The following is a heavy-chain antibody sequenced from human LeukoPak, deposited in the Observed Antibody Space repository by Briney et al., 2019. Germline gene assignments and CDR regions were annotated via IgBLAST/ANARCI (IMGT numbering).Heavy chain of an antibody. D-gene: IGHD3-22*01. J-gene: IGHJ4*02. CDR1: GGSFSDYY. Sequence: SETLSLTCAVYGGSFSDYYWSWIRQPPGKGLEWIGEINHSGSTNYYSSLKSRVTISVDTSKNQFSLKVNSVTAADTAVYYCARGSDYDSSACEYWGQGTLVTVSS. V-gene: IGHV4-34*01. CDR3: ARGSDYDSSACEY. CDR2: INHSGST.